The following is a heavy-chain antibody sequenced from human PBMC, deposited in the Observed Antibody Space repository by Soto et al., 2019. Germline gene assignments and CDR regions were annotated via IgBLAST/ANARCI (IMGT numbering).Heavy chain of an antibody. CDR2: IYYSGQT. V-gene: IGHV4-39*01. CDR1: GGSISGSSYY. J-gene: IGHJ5*02. CDR3: ERHGPS. Sequence: PSETLSLTCSFSGGSISGSSYYWGWIRQPPGKGLEWIGSIYYSGQTYYNPSLKSRATISVDRSKNQFSLNLTSVTATDTAFYYCERHGPSWGQGTLVSVSS.